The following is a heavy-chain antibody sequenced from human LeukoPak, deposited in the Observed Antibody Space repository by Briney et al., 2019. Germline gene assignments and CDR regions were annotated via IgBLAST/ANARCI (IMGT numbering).Heavy chain of an antibody. V-gene: IGHV4-4*07. CDR2: IYTSGST. CDR3: ARGIWFGESAIYYYYYMDV. J-gene: IGHJ6*03. CDR1: GGSFSTYY. Sequence: SETLSLTCTVSGGSFSTYYWSWIRQPAGKGLEWIGRIYTSGSTNYIPSLKSRVTISVDTSKNQFSLKLSSVTAADTAVYYCARGIWFGESAIYYYYYMDVWGKGTTVTISS. D-gene: IGHD3-10*01.